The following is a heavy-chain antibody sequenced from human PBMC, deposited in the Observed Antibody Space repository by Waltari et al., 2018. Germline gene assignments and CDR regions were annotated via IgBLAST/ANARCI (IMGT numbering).Heavy chain of an antibody. J-gene: IGHJ4*02. V-gene: IGHV1-2*06. CDR2: INPNSGGT. CDR1: GYTFTGYY. CDR3: ARVPHSGMGHTDFDY. D-gene: IGHD1-26*01. Sequence: QVQLVQSGAEVKKPGASVKVSCKASGYTFTGYYMHWVRQAPGQGLEWMGRINPNSGGTNYAQKFQGRVTMTRDTSISTAYMELSRLRSDDTAVYYCARVPHSGMGHTDFDYWAREPWSPSPQ.